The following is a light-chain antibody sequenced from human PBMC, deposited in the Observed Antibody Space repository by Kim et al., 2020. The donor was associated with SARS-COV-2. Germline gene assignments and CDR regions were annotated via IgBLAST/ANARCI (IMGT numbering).Light chain of an antibody. CDR1: NIGSKS. V-gene: IGLV3-21*04. Sequence: APGKTARITCGGNNIGSKSVHWYQQKPGQAPVLVIYYDSDRPSGIPERFSGSNSGNTATLTISRVEAGDEADYYCQVWDSSSDHAVFGGGTQLT. J-gene: IGLJ7*01. CDR2: YDS. CDR3: QVWDSSSDHAV.